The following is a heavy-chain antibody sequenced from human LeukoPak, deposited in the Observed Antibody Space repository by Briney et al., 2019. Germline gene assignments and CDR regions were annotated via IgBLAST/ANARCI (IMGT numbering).Heavy chain of an antibody. CDR1: GFTFSTYT. D-gene: IGHD4-17*01. J-gene: IGHJ5*02. V-gene: IGHV4-30-4*01. Sequence: LRLSCAASGFTFSTYTLSWVRQPPGKGLEWIGYIYYSGGTYYNPSLKSRVTISVDTSNNQFSLKLSSVTAADTAVYYCAREALRPSRWFDPWGQGTLVTVSS. CDR2: IYYSGGT. CDR3: AREALRPSRWFDP.